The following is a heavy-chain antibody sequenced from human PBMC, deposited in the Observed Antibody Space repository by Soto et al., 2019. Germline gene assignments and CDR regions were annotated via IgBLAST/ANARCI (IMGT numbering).Heavy chain of an antibody. D-gene: IGHD3-3*01. V-gene: IGHV1-18*01. CDR3: ARDPTATIFGVTPYLFHWFDP. CDR1: GYTFTSYG. CDR2: ISAYNGNT. Sequence: ASVKVSCKASGYTFTSYGISWVRQAPGQGLEWMGWISAYNGNTNYAQKLQGRVTMTTDTSTSTAYMELRSLRSDDTAVYYCARDPTATIFGVTPYLFHWFDPWGQGTLVTVSS. J-gene: IGHJ5*02.